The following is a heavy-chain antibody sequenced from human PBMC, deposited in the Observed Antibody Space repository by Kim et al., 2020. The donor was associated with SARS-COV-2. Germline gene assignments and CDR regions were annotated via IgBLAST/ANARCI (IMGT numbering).Heavy chain of an antibody. V-gene: IGHV3-48*04. CDR1: GFTFSSYS. Sequence: GGSLRLSCAASGFTFSSYSMNWVRQAPGKGLEWVSYISSSSSTIYYADSVKGRFTISRDNAKNSLYLQMNSLRAEDTAVYYCARSPGLLWFGELLYAFDIWGQGTMVTVSS. CDR2: ISSSSSTI. CDR3: ARSPGLLWFGELLYAFDI. J-gene: IGHJ3*02. D-gene: IGHD3-10*01.